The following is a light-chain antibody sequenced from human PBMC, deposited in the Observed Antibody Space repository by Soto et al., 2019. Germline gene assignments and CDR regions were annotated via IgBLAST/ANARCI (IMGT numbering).Light chain of an antibody. CDR3: QQYGSSSWT. CDR2: GAS. Sequence: EIVLTQSPDILSLSPGERATLSCRASQGMSSAYLAWSQQKPGQAPTLLIYGASTRATGIPDRFSGSGSGTDFTLTISRLEPEDSEVYYCQQYGSSSWTFGQGTKVDIK. CDR1: QGMSSAY. V-gene: IGKV3-20*01. J-gene: IGKJ1*01.